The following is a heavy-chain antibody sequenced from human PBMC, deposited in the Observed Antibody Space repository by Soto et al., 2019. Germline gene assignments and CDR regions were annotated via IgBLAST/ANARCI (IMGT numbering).Heavy chain of an antibody. V-gene: IGHV4-31*11. D-gene: IGHD3-3*01. Sequence: SETLSLPCAVSGDAINSGAYYWAWIRQRPRKGLEWIGCIYTDGGTDYSPSLKSRVTMSMDTSKNQFSMRLTSVTAADTAVYYCARGLAEWSNDYWGQGTLVTVSS. CDR2: IYTDGGT. J-gene: IGHJ4*02. CDR1: GDAINSGAYY. CDR3: ARGLAEWSNDY.